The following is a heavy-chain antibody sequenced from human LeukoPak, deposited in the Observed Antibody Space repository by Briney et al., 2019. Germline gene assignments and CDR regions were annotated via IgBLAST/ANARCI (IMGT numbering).Heavy chain of an antibody. CDR3: ASSRVTRAFDI. CDR1: GFTFSSYE. CDR2: ISSSGSTI. D-gene: IGHD5-18*01. J-gene: IGHJ3*02. Sequence: GGSLRLSCAASGFTFSSYEMNWVRQAPGKGLEWVSYISSSGSTIYYADSVKGRFTISRDNAKNSLYLQMNSLRAEDTAVYYCASSRVTRAFDIWGQGTMVTVSS. V-gene: IGHV3-48*03.